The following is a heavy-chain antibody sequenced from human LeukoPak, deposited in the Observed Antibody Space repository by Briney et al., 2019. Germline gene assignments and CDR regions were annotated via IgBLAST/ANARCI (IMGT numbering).Heavy chain of an antibody. Sequence: GRSLRLSCAASGFTFDDYAMHWVRQAPGKGLEWFSGISWNSGSIGYADSVKGRFTISRDNAKNSLYLQMNSLRAEDTALYYCAKDRGEYYYGMDVWGQGTTVTVSS. J-gene: IGHJ6*02. CDR3: AKDRGEYYYGMDV. CDR1: GFTFDDYA. V-gene: IGHV3-9*01. CDR2: ISWNSGSI. D-gene: IGHD3-10*01.